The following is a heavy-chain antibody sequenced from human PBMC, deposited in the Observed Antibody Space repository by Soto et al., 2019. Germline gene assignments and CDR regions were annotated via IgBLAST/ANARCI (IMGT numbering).Heavy chain of an antibody. CDR2: ISYDGSNK. D-gene: IGHD3-10*01. CDR3: ARDTARAMVRIDYGMDV. CDR1: GFTFSSCG. J-gene: IGHJ6*02. V-gene: IGHV3-30*03. Sequence: PGGSLRLSCAASGFTFSSCGMHWVRQAPGKGLEWVAVISYDGSNKYYADSVKGRFTISRDNSKNTLYLQMNSLRAEDTAVYYCARDTARAMVRIDYGMDVWGQGTTVTVSS.